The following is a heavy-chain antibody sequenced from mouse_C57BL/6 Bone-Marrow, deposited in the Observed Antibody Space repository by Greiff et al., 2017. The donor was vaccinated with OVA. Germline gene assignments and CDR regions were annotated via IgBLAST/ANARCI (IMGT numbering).Heavy chain of an antibody. CDR1: GYTFTSYW. Sequence: VQLQQPGAELVKPGASVKLSCKASGYTFTSYWMHWVKQRPGQGLEWIGMIHPNSGSTNYNEKFKNKATLTVDKSSSTAYMQLSSLTSEDSADYYCAKRVCNRQYYLDYWGQGTTLTVSS. CDR3: AKRVCNRQYYLDY. D-gene: IGHD2-1*01. J-gene: IGHJ2*01. V-gene: IGHV1-64*01. CDR2: IHPNSGST.